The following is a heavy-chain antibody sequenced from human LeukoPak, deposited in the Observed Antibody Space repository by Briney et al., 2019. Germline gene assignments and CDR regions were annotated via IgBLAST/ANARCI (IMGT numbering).Heavy chain of an antibody. CDR1: GYTFTSYD. CDR2: MNPNSGST. J-gene: IGHJ4*02. V-gene: IGHV1-8*03. Sequence: ASVKVSCKASGYTFTSYDINWVRQATGQGLEWMGWMNPNSGSTGYAQKFQGRVTITRNTSISTAYMELSSLRSEDTAVYYCARGMSGRQLDFDYWGQGTLVTVSS. D-gene: IGHD1-26*01. CDR3: ARGMSGRQLDFDY.